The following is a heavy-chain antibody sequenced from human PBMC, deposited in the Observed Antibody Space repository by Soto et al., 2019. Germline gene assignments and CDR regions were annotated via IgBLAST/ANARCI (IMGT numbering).Heavy chain of an antibody. CDR1: GFTVSSNY. Sequence: PGGSLRLSCAASGFTVSSNYMSWVRQAPGKGLEWVSVIYSGGSTYYADSVKGRFTISRDNSKNTLYLQMNSLRAEDTAVYYCAKQPARSWFDPWGQGTLVTVSS. CDR3: AKQPARSWFDP. V-gene: IGHV3-66*04. D-gene: IGHD2-15*01. CDR2: IYSGGST. J-gene: IGHJ5*02.